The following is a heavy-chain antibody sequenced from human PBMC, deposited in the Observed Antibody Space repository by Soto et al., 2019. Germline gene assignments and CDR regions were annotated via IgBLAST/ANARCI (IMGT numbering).Heavy chain of an antibody. Sequence: GECLKLSCKVSGYSFTSYWVSWVRPMPGKGLEWMGRIDPSDSYTNYSPSFQGHVTISADKSISTAYLQWSSLKAADSAMYYCARHLYDSSGYFGYWGQGTLVTV. CDR2: IDPSDSYT. J-gene: IGHJ4*02. V-gene: IGHV5-10-1*01. CDR1: GYSFTSYW. D-gene: IGHD3-22*01. CDR3: ARHLYDSSGYFGY.